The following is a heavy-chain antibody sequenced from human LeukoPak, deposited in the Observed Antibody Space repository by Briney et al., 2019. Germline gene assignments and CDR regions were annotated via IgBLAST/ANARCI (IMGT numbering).Heavy chain of an antibody. CDR2: IYYSGST. V-gene: IGHV4-59*01. CDR1: GGSISSYY. CDR3: ARRYCSGGSCYMDY. Sequence: SETLSLTCTVSGGSISSYYWSWLRQPPGKGLEWIGYIYYSGSTNYNPSLKSRVTISVDTSKNQFSLKLSSVTAADTAVYYCARRYCSGGSCYMDYWGQGTLVTVSS. J-gene: IGHJ4*02. D-gene: IGHD2-15*01.